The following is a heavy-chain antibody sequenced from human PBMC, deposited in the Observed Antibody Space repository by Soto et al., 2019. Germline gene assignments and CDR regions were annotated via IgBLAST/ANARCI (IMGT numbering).Heavy chain of an antibody. CDR1: GFTFSSYW. Sequence: GSLRLSCAASGFTFSSYWMHWVRQAPGKGLEWVSIISGSADSTFYADSVKGRFTISRDNSKSTLYLQINSLRAEDTAVYYCAKTRGAMIYAISVYGMDVWGQGTTVTVSS. CDR2: ISGSADST. CDR3: AKTRGAMIYAISVYGMDV. D-gene: IGHD2-8*01. J-gene: IGHJ6*02. V-gene: IGHV3-23*01.